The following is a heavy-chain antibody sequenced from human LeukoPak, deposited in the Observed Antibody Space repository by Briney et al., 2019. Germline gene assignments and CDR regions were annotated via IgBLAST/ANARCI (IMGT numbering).Heavy chain of an antibody. Sequence: SETLSLTCTVSGGSISSYYWSWIRQPPGKGLEWIGYIYYRGSTNCNPSLKSRVTISVDTSKNQFSLKLSSVTAADTAVYYCARVEYYAIDYWGQGTLVTVSS. CDR2: IYYRGST. V-gene: IGHV4-59*01. CDR3: ARVEYYAIDY. D-gene: IGHD2-2*01. J-gene: IGHJ4*02. CDR1: GGSISSYY.